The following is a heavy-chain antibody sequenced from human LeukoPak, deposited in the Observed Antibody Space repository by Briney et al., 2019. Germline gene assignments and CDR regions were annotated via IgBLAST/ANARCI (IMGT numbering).Heavy chain of an antibody. CDR3: ARAGGVWSGYYPNCFDP. CDR2: IYYSGST. Sequence: PQTLSLTSTVPRGSLSSGSYYWSWISQHPGKGLEWLGYIYYSGSTYYNASLESRVTISVDTSKNQFSLKLSSGTAADTAVYYCARAGGVWSGYYPNCFDPWGQGTLVTVSS. V-gene: IGHV4-31*03. J-gene: IGHJ5*02. D-gene: IGHD3-3*01. CDR1: RGSLSSGSYY.